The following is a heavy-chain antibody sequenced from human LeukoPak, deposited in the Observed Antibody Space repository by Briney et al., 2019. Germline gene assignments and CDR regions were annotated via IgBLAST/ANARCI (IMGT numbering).Heavy chain of an antibody. CDR3: ARAAYYDFWSGGNWFDP. CDR1: GGSISSGGSS. J-gene: IGHJ5*02. V-gene: IGHV4-30-2*01. D-gene: IGHD3-3*01. CDR2: IYHSGST. Sequence: SQTLSLTCAVSGGSISSGGSSWSWIRQPPGKGLEWIGYIYHSGSTYYNPSLKSRVTISVDRSKNQFSLKLSSVTAADTAVYYCARAAYYDFWSGGNWFDPWGQGTLATVSS.